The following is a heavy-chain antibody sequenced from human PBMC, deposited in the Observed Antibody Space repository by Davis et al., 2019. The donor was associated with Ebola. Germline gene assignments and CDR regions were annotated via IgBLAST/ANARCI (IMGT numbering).Heavy chain of an antibody. CDR1: GFTFSTYA. D-gene: IGHD2-21*01. V-gene: IGHV3-23*01. CDR2: ISGSGGST. Sequence: PGGSLRLSCAASGFTFSTYAMTWVRQAPGKGLVWVSSISGSGGSTYYADSVKGRFTISRDNSENTLYLRMNSLRAEDTALYYCAKVGEGGYYFDYWGQGTLVTVSS. J-gene: IGHJ4*02. CDR3: AKVGEGGYYFDY.